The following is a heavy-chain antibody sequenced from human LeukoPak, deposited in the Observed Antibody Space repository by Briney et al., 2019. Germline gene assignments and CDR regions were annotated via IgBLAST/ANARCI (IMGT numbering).Heavy chain of an antibody. CDR3: AIVLPYLGY. J-gene: IGHJ1*01. D-gene: IGHD3-10*01. CDR2: ITTYNGDT. Sequence: GASVKVSCKASGYTFTTYGLSWVRQAPGQGLEWMGWITTYNGDTDYAQKLQGRVTMTADTSTSTAYMELRSLRSDDTAVYYCAIVLPYLGYWGQGTLLTVSS. CDR1: GYTFTTYG. V-gene: IGHV1-18*01.